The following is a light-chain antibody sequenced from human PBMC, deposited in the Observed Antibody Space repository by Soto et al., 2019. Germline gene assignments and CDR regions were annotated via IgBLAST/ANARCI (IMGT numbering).Light chain of an antibody. CDR1: QSISSN. Sequence: EIVMTQSPATLSVSPGERATLSCRASQSISSNLAWYQQKPGQAPRLLISAASTRATGVPARFSGSGSGTEFTLTISSLQSEDCAAYYCQQYNDWPTWTFCQGTKVEIK. J-gene: IGKJ1*01. CDR3: QQYNDWPTWT. CDR2: AAS. V-gene: IGKV3-15*01.